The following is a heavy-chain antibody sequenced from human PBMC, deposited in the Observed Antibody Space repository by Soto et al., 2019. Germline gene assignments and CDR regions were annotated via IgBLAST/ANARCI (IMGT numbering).Heavy chain of an antibody. V-gene: IGHV3-15*01. CDR3: TTAEAGFYYYYGMEV. Sequence: GGSLRLSCAASGFTFSNAWMSWVRQAPGKGLEWVGRIKSKTDGGTTDYAAPVKGRFTISRDDSKNTLYLQMNSLKTEDTAVYYCTTAEAGFYYYYGMEVWGQGTTVTSP. J-gene: IGHJ6*02. CDR2: IKSKTDGGTT. D-gene: IGHD6-13*01. CDR1: GFTFSNAW.